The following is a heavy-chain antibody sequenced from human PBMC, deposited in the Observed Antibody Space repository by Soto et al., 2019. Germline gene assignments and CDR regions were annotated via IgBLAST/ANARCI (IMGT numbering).Heavy chain of an antibody. CDR3: AALGSSGYYYDY. V-gene: IGHV1-58*01. Sequence: QMQLEQSGPEVKKPGTSVKVSCKASGFTFTSSAVQWVRQARGQRLEWIGWIVVGSGNTNYAQKFQERVTITRDMSTSTAYMELSSLRSEDTAMYYCAALGSSGYYYDYLGQGTLVTVSS. J-gene: IGHJ4*02. CDR2: IVVGSGNT. D-gene: IGHD3-22*01. CDR1: GFTFTSSA.